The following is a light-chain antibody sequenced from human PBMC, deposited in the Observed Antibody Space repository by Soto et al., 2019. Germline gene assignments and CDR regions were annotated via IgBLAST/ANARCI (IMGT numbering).Light chain of an antibody. CDR1: QSVDSSF. CDR3: HQYGRSPRT. J-gene: IGKJ1*01. V-gene: IGKV3-20*01. Sequence: EIVLTQSPGTLSLSPGERATFSCRASQSVDSSFLAWYQQKPGQSPRLLLYATSSRGAGIPDRFSGSGSGTDFTLTISRLEPEDFALYYCHQYGRSPRTFGQGTQVEIK. CDR2: ATS.